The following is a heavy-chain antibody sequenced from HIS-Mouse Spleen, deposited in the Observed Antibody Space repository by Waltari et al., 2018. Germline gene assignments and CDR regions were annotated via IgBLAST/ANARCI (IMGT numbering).Heavy chain of an antibody. CDR2: INHSGST. Sequence: QVQLQQWGAGLLKPSETLSLTCAVYGGSFSGYYSSWIRQPPGKGLEWIGEINHSGSTNYNPSLKSRVTISVDTSKNQFSLKLSSVTAADTAVYYCARGRFHSWNDAFDIWGQGTMVTVSS. J-gene: IGHJ3*02. V-gene: IGHV4-34*01. D-gene: IGHD1-1*01. CDR1: GGSFSGYY. CDR3: ARGRFHSWNDAFDI.